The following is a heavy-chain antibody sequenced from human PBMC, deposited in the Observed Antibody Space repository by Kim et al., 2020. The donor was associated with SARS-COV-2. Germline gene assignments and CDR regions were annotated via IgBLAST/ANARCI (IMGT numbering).Heavy chain of an antibody. CDR2: ISYDGSNK. D-gene: IGHD3-10*01. V-gene: IGHV3-30*04. CDR1: GFTFSSYA. J-gene: IGHJ5*02. CDR3: ARCPGLSGGSGSSPGDP. Sequence: GGSLRLSCAASGFTFSSYAMHWVRQAPGKGLEWVAVISYDGSNKYYADSVKGRFTISRDNSKNTLYLQMNSLRAEDTAVYYCARCPGLSGGSGSSPGDPWGQGTLVTVSS.